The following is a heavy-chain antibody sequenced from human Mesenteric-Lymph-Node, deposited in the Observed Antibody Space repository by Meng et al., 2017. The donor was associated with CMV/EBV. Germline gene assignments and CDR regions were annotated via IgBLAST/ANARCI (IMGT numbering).Heavy chain of an antibody. CDR2: ISWNSGTI. CDR3: ARTTLPKGYSSLFVFDL. Sequence: SLKISCAASGFSFDDYAMHWVRQAPGKGLEWVASISWNSGTIGYADSVKGRFTISRDNAKNSLYLQMNSLRAEDMALYYCARTTLPKGYSSLFVFDLWGQGTMVTVSS. CDR1: GFSFDDYA. V-gene: IGHV3-9*03. J-gene: IGHJ3*01. D-gene: IGHD4-23*01.